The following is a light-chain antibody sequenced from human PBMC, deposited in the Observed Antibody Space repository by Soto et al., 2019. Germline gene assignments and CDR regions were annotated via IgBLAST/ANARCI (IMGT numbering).Light chain of an antibody. CDR3: QSYDSSLSNSGCV. V-gene: IGLV1-40*01. CDR2: GNS. Sequence: QSVLTQPPSVSGAPGQRVTISCTGSSSNIGAGYDVHWYQQLPGTAPKLLIYGNSNRPSGVPERFSGSESGTAASLAITGLQAEDEADYYCQSYDSSLSNSGCVFGTGTKLTVL. CDR1: SSNIGAGYD. J-gene: IGLJ1*01.